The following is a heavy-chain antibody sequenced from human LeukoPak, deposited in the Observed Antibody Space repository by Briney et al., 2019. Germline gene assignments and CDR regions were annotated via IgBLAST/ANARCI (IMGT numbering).Heavy chain of an antibody. J-gene: IGHJ6*03. CDR2: IIPIFGTA. D-gene: IGHD3-9*01. CDR3: ARDSPPSGILTGYLTPYYYYYMDV. Sequence: SVKVSCKASGYTFTSYAISWVRQAPGQGLEWMGGIIPIFGTANYAQKFQGRVTITADESTSTAYMELSSLRSEDTAVYYCARDSPPSGILTGYLTPYYYYYMDVWGKGTAVTISS. V-gene: IGHV1-69*13. CDR1: GYTFTSYA.